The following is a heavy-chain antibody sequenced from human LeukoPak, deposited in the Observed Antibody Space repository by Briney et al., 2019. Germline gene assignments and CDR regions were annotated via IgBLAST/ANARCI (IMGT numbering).Heavy chain of an antibody. Sequence: SETLSLTCAVYGGSFSGYYWSWIRQPPGKGLEWIGEINHSGSTNYNPSLKSRVTISVDKSKNQFSLKLSSVTAADTAVYYCASPRAERSTWYAVDYWGQGTLVTVSA. CDR1: GGSFSGYY. CDR2: INHSGST. D-gene: IGHD6-13*01. J-gene: IGHJ4*02. CDR3: ASPRAERSTWYAVDY. V-gene: IGHV4-34*01.